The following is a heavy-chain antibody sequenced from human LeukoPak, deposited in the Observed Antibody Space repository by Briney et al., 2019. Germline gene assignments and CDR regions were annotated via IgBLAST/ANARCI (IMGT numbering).Heavy chain of an antibody. CDR3: VRHSRERSSWYLYYMDV. CDR2: INHSGST. V-gene: IGHV4-34*01. Sequence: SETLSLTCAVYGGSFSGYYWSWIRQPPGKGLEWIGEINHSGSTNYNPSLKSRVTISVDASKNQFSLKLSSVTAADTAVYYCVRHSRERSSWYLYYMDVWGKGTTVTISS. CDR1: GGSFSGYY. J-gene: IGHJ6*03. D-gene: IGHD6-13*01.